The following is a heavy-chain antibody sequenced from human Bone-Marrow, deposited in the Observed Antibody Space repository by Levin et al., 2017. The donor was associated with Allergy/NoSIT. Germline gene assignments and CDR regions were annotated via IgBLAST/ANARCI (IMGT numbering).Heavy chain of an antibody. J-gene: IGHJ6*02. Sequence: SETLSLTCTVSGGSVSSGTYYWSWIRQPPGKGLEWIGYINYRGSTKYNPSLKSRVTLSVDTSKNEFSLKLSSVTAADTAVYYCARNRIVVAGGNDYYYGMDVWGQGTTVTVSS. CDR1: GGSVSSGTYY. V-gene: IGHV4-61*01. CDR2: INYRGST. D-gene: IGHD6-19*01. CDR3: ARNRIVVAGGNDYYYGMDV.